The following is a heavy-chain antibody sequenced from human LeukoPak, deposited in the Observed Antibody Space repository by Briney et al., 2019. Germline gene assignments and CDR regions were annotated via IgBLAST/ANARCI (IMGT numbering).Heavy chain of an antibody. CDR3: ARYRSFDAFDI. V-gene: IGHV3-66*01. Sequence: GGSLRLSCAASGFTVSSNYMSWVRQVPGKGLEWVSVIYSGGSTYYADPVKGRFTISRDNSKNTLYLQMNSLRAEDTAVYYCARYRSFDAFDIWGQGTMVTVSS. CDR1: GFTVSSNY. D-gene: IGHD1-14*01. J-gene: IGHJ3*02. CDR2: IYSGGST.